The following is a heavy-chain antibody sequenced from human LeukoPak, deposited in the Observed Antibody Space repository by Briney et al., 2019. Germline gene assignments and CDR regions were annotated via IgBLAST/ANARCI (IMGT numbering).Heavy chain of an antibody. D-gene: IGHD3-16*01. Sequence: SETLSFTCTVSGDPIRSSYWSWIRQPPGKGLEWIGYIYYTGTTTYNPSLKSRVTISVDTSKDQFSLNLSSVTAADTAVYYCARRGGLNRGYWYFDLWGRGTLVTVSS. CDR2: IYYTGTT. CDR1: GDPIRSSY. J-gene: IGHJ2*01. CDR3: ARRGGLNRGYWYFDL. V-gene: IGHV4-59*01.